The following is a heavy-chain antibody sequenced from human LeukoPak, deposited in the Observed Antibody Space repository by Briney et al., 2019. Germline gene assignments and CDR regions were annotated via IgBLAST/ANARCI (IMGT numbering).Heavy chain of an antibody. CDR2: ISYDGSNT. CDR1: GFTFSTYA. CDR3: ARDQLSRDFWSGYPSDAFDI. V-gene: IGHV3-30-3*01. Sequence: GGSLTLSCAASGFTFSTYAMHWVRQAPGKGLEWVAVISYDGSNTYSADSVKGRFTISRDNSKNTLFLQMSSLTPEDTAVYYCARDQLSRDFWSGYPSDAFDIWGQGTMVTVSS. J-gene: IGHJ3*02. D-gene: IGHD3-3*01.